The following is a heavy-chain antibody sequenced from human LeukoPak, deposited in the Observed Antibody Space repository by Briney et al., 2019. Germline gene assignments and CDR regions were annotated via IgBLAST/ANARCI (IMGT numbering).Heavy chain of an antibody. CDR2: IYHSGST. V-gene: IGHV4-38-2*02. CDR3: ARGGGSGYTYDAFDI. J-gene: IGHJ3*02. Sequence: KASETLSLTCTVSGYSISSGYYWGWIRQPPGKGLEWIGSIYHSGSTYYNPSLKSRVTISVDTSKNQFSLKLSSVTAADTAVYYCARGGGSGYTYDAFDIWGQGTMVTVSS. D-gene: IGHD3-22*01. CDR1: GYSISSGYY.